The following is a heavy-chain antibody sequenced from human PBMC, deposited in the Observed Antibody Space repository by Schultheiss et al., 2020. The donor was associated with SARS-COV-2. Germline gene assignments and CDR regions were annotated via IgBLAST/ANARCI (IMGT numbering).Heavy chain of an antibody. D-gene: IGHD1-26*01. J-gene: IGHJ3*02. CDR3: AREWEGAFDI. V-gene: IGHV3-30*06. Sequence: GGSLRLSCAASGFTFSSYAMSWVRQAPGKGLEWVAVISYDGSNKYYADSVKGRFTISRDNAKNTLYLQMNSLRAEDTAVYYCAREWEGAFDIWGQGTMVTVSS. CDR1: GFTFSSYA. CDR2: ISYDGSNK.